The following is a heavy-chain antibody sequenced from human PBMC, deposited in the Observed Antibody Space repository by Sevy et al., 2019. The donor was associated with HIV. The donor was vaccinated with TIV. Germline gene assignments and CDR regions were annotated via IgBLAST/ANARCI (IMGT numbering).Heavy chain of an antibody. D-gene: IGHD5-18*01. J-gene: IGHJ4*02. CDR1: GFTFSTYW. Sequence: GGSLRLSCAASGFTFSTYWMSWVRQAPGKGLEWVATMKQDGSEKDYVDSVKGRFTISRDNAKNSLYLQMNSLRGEDTAVYYCVREGVGGYSYSLDCWGQGTLVTVSS. CDR3: VREGVGGYSYSLDC. CDR2: MKQDGSEK. V-gene: IGHV3-7*01.